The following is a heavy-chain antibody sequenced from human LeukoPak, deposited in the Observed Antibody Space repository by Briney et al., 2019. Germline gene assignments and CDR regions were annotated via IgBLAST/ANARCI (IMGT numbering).Heavy chain of an antibody. CDR3: VRVLTVTFDS. V-gene: IGHV3-33*01. Sequence: GGSLRLSCAASGFTFSTYGMHWVRQAPGKGLEWVALVWSDGNGKSYADSVKGRFTISRDNSKNTLYLQMNCLRAEDTAVYYCVRVLTVTFDSSGQGTLVTV. D-gene: IGHD4-17*01. CDR2: VWSDGNGK. CDR1: GFTFSTYG. J-gene: IGHJ4*02.